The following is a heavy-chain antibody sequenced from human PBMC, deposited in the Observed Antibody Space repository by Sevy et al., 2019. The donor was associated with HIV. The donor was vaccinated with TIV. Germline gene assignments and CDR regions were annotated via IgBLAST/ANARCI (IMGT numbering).Heavy chain of an antibody. D-gene: IGHD6-13*01. J-gene: IGHJ1*01. CDR2: ISWDGGST. CDR3: AKDPVAAAGTGYFQH. V-gene: IGHV3-43D*03. Sequence: GGSVRLSCAASGFTFDDYAMHWVRQAPGKGLEWVSLISWDGGSTYYADSVKGRFTISRDNSKNSLYLQMNSLRAEDTALYYCAKDPVAAAGTGYFQHWGQGTLVTVSS. CDR1: GFTFDDYA.